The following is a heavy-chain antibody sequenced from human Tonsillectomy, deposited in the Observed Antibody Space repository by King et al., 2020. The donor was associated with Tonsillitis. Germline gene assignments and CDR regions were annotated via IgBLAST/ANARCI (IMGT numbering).Heavy chain of an antibody. CDR3: TTVGANSGYYSALDH. J-gene: IGHJ4*02. Sequence: VQLVESGGGLVKPGGSLRLSCAASGFTFSNAWMSWVRQAPGKGLEWVGRINSKTDGGTTDYAVPVKGRFTISRDDSKNTVYLQMNSLKTEDTAVYYCTTVGANSGYYSALDHWGQGTLVTVSS. CDR2: INSKTDGGTT. D-gene: IGHD3-22*01. V-gene: IGHV3-15*01. CDR1: GFTFSNAW.